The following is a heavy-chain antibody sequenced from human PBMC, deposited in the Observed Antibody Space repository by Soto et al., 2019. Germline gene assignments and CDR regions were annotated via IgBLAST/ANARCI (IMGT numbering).Heavy chain of an antibody. J-gene: IGHJ3*02. CDR1: GFTFSSYG. D-gene: IGHD6-19*01. Sequence: QVQLVESGGGVVQPGRSLRLSCAASGFTFSSYGMHWVRQAPGKGLEWVAVIWYDGSNKYYADSVKGRFTISRDNSKNTLYRQMNSLRAEDTAVYYCARGQDSSGWYGDIWGQGTMVTVSS. CDR3: ARGQDSSGWYGDI. V-gene: IGHV3-33*01. CDR2: IWYDGSNK.